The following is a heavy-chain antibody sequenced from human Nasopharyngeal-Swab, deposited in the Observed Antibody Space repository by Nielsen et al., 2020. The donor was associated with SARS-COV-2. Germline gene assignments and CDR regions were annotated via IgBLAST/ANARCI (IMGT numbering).Heavy chain of an antibody. Sequence: WIRQPPGKGLEWVSAISGSGGSTYYADSVKGRFTIPRDNSKNTLYLQMNSLRAEDTAVYYCAKGYSSSSGSFQHWGQGTRVTVSS. J-gene: IGHJ1*01. D-gene: IGHD6-6*01. CDR2: ISGSGGST. V-gene: IGHV3-23*01. CDR3: AKGYSSSSGSFQH.